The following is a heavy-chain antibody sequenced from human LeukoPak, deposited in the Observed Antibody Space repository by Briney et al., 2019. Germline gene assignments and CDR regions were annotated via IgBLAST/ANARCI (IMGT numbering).Heavy chain of an antibody. D-gene: IGHD6-13*01. Sequence: GGSLRLSCAASGFTVSSNYMSWVRQAPGKGLEWVSVIYSGGSTYYADSVKGRFTISRDNSKNTLYLQMNSLRAEDTAVYYCARDFLGIAAAGRFGYWGQGTLVTVSS. CDR2: IYSGGST. V-gene: IGHV3-53*01. CDR1: GFTVSSNY. J-gene: IGHJ4*02. CDR3: ARDFLGIAAAGRFGY.